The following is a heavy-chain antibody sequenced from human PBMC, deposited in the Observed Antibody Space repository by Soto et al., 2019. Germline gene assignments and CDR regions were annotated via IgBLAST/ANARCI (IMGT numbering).Heavy chain of an antibody. CDR2: IYNRGNT. J-gene: IGHJ5*02. D-gene: IGHD2-21*02. CDR3: AVSPGGDRQMAWFDP. CDR1: GGSISNGDYS. Sequence: QVQLQESGPGLVKPSQTLSLTCTVSGGSISNGDYSWTWIRQHPGKGLEWIGFIYNRGNTYYNPSLKSRITTSVDTSKNQFSLSLNSVTVADTAVYYCAVSPGGDRQMAWFDPWGQGTLVTVSS. V-gene: IGHV4-31*03.